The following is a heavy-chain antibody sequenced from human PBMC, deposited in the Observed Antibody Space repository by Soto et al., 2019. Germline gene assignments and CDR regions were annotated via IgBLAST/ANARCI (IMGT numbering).Heavy chain of an antibody. Sequence: ASVKGSCKASGYTFTGYYMHWVRQAPGQGLEWMGWINPNSGGTNYAQKFQGRVTMTRDTSISTAYMELRRLRSDDTAVYYCARASYSSSSFAVDYWRQG. V-gene: IGHV1-2*02. CDR1: GYTFTGYY. D-gene: IGHD6-6*01. CDR2: INPNSGGT. J-gene: IGHJ4*02. CDR3: ARASYSSSSFAVDY.